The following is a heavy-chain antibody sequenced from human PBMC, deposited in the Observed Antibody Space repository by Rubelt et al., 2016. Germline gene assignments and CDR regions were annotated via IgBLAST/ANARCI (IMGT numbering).Heavy chain of an antibody. CDR1: GGSISSSSYY. Sequence: QLQLQESGPGLVKPSETLSLTCTVSGGSISSSSYYWGWLRQPPGKGLEWIGSIYYSGCTYYNPSLKSRVTISVDTSKNPFCLKLGTGTGADTAVYYCARDYYDSKVNDAFDIWGQGTVVTVSS. D-gene: IGHD3-22*01. CDR3: ARDYYDSKVNDAFDI. CDR2: IYYSGCT. J-gene: IGHJ3*02. V-gene: IGHV4-39*02.